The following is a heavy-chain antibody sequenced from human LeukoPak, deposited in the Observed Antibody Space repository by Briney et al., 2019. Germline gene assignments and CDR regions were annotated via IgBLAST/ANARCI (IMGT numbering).Heavy chain of an antibody. Sequence: ASVKVSCKASGFTFTGYYMHWVRQAPGQGLEWMGWINPNSGGTNYAQKFQGWVTMTRDTSISTAYMELSRLRSDDTAVYYCARNYDSSGYYPWGQGTLVTVSS. V-gene: IGHV1-2*04. D-gene: IGHD3-22*01. CDR2: INPNSGGT. CDR3: ARNYDSSGYYP. CDR1: GFTFTGYY. J-gene: IGHJ5*02.